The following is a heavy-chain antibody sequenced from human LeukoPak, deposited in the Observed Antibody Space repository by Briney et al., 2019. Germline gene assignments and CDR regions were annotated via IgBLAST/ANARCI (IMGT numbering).Heavy chain of an antibody. V-gene: IGHV1-2*02. J-gene: IGHJ6*03. D-gene: IGHD6-13*01. CDR1: GYTFTKYY. CDR2: INPNSGGT. CDR3: ARGATAGRFSLRPTGAYYMDV. Sequence: ASVKVSCKASGYTFTKYYIHWVRQAPGQGLEWMGWINPNSGGTNCAQKFQGRVTMTRDTSINTAYMELSSLRFDDTAVYYCARGATAGRFSLRPTGAYYMDVWAKGPRSPSP.